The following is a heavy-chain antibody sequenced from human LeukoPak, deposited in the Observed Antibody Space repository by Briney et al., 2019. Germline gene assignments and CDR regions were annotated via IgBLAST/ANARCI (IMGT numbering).Heavy chain of an antibody. J-gene: IGHJ4*02. CDR3: AREYYGDYPGY. V-gene: IGHV1-69*05. CDR2: IIPIFGTA. CDR1: GGTFSSYA. D-gene: IGHD4-17*01. Sequence: GSSVKVSCKASGGTFSSYAISWVRQAPGQVLEWMGRIIPIFGTANYAQKFQGRVTITTAESTSTAYMELSSLRSEDTAVYYCAREYYGDYPGYWGQGTLVTVSS.